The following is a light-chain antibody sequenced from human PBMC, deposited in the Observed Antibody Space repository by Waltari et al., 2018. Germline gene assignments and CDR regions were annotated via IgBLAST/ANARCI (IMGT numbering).Light chain of an antibody. CDR1: RDISRW. J-gene: IGKJ4*01. CDR2: DAS. V-gene: IGKV1-12*01. CDR3: QQGNDFPLT. Sequence: DIQMTQSPSSVSASVGDRVTITCRAIRDISRWLAWYQQKPGKAPKFLIYDASTLQSGVPSRFSGSGSGREFTLTITSLQPEDFSTYYCQQGNDFPLTFGGGTKVEMK.